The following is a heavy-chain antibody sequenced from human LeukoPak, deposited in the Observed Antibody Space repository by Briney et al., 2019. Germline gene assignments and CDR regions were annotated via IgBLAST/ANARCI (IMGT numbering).Heavy chain of an antibody. D-gene: IGHD5-12*01. V-gene: IGHV4-34*01. CDR2: INHSGST. CDR1: GGSFSGYY. J-gene: IGHJ4*02. CDR3: ARVARIVATVYYFDY. Sequence: SETLSLTCAVYGGSFSGYYWSWIRQPPGKGLEWIGEINHSGSTNYNPSLKSRVTISVDTSKNQFSLELSSVTAADTAVYYCARVARIVATVYYFDYWGQGTLATVSS.